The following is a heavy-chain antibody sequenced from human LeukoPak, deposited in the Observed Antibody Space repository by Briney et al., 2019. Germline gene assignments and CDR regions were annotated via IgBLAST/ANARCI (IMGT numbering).Heavy chain of an antibody. V-gene: IGHV4-59*01. CDR3: ARLTYYSSGNYLPDAFDV. Sequence: KPSETLSLTCSVSVGSISGYYWSWVRQPPGKGLECIGFIYYTGTTDYNPSLRGRLIISVDTSKNQFSLKFNSVAAADTAIYYCARLTYYSSGNYLPDAFDVWGPGTMVTVSS. J-gene: IGHJ3*01. CDR1: VGSISGYY. D-gene: IGHD3-10*01. CDR2: IYYTGTT.